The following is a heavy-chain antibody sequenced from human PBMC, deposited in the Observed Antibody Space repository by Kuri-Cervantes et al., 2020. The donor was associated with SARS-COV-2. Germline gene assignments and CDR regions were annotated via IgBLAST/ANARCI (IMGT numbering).Heavy chain of an antibody. CDR2: ITPFNGKT. D-gene: IGHD2-21*01. CDR3: ATTTGDCSGINCHSPPLYAMDV. Sequence: GGSLRLSCKASGYTFTYRYLHWVRQAPGQALEWMGWITPFNGKTYAQKFQDRVTITRDMSMSTIYMELSSLKSEDTATYYCATTTGDCSGINCHSPPLYAMDVWGQGTTVTVSS. J-gene: IGHJ6*02. CDR1: GYTFTYRY. V-gene: IGHV1-45*02.